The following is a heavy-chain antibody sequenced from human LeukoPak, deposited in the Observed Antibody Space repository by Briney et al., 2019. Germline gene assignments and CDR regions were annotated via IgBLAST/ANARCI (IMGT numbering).Heavy chain of an antibody. CDR2: IIPIFGTA. CDR3: ARVQGSFPAAFDY. Sequence: SSVKVSCKASGGTFISYAISWVRQAPGQGLEWMGGIIPIFGTANYAQKFQGRVTITADESTSTAYMELSSLRSEDTAVYYCARVQGSFPAAFDYWGQEPWSPSPQ. J-gene: IGHJ4*01. V-gene: IGHV1-69*01. D-gene: IGHD2-15*01. CDR1: GGTFISYA.